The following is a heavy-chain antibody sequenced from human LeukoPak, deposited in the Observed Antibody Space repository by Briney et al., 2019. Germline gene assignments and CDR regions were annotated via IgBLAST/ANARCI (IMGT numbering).Heavy chain of an antibody. J-gene: IGHJ4*02. V-gene: IGHV4-59*12. CDR2: IYYSGST. D-gene: IGHD5-12*01. CDR3: ARFGYSGYDFWRGYYFDY. CDR1: GGSISSYY. Sequence: PSETLSLTCTVSGGSISSYYWSWIRQPPGKGLEWIGYIYYSGSTNYNPSLKSRVTISLDTSKNQFSLRLSSVTAADTAVYYCARFGYSGYDFWRGYYFDYWGQGTLLTVSS.